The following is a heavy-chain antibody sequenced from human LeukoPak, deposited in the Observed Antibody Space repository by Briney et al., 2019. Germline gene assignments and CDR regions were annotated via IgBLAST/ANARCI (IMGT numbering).Heavy chain of an antibody. V-gene: IGHV3-48*01. Sequence: GGSLRLSCAASGFTVSTYDMHWVRQAPGEGPEWIAYFGISGTIYYADSVRGRLTISRDSAKNSLHLEMNSLRVDDTAIYYCAGYGFYPYWGQGTPVTVSS. CDR2: FGISGTI. J-gene: IGHJ4*02. CDR1: GFTVSTYD. CDR3: AGYGFYPY. D-gene: IGHD5-18*01.